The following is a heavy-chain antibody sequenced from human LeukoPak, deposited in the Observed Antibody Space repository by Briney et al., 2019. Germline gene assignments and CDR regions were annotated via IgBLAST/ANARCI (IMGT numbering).Heavy chain of an antibody. CDR1: RLTFNNYA. CDR2: ISGGGETT. CDR3: ARDYADYVGYFFFDY. Sequence: PGGSLRLSCAASRLTFNNYAMSWVRQAPGKGLEWVSSISGGGETTYYADSAKGRFTISRDNSQNTLYLQMNSLRAEDTAVYYCARDYADYVGYFFFDYWGQGTLVTVSS. J-gene: IGHJ4*02. D-gene: IGHD4-17*01. V-gene: IGHV3-23*01.